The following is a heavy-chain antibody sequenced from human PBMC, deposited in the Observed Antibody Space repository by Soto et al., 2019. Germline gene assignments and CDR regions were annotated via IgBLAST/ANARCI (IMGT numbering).Heavy chain of an antibody. V-gene: IGHV3-7*03. J-gene: IGHJ4*02. Sequence: GGSLRLSCAASGFTFSSYWMSWVRQAPGKGLEWVANIKQDGSEKYYVDSVKGRFTISRDNAKNSLYLQMNSLRAEDTAVYYCGRGGAGMATIWRLDYWGQGTLVTVSS. CDR1: GFTFSSYW. CDR2: IKQDGSEK. CDR3: GRGGAGMATIWRLDY. D-gene: IGHD5-12*01.